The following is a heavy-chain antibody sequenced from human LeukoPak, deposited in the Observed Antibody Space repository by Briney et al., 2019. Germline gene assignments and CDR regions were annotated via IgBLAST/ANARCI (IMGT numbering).Heavy chain of an antibody. CDR1: GLTFSTYA. V-gene: IGHV3-23*01. J-gene: IGHJ4*02. D-gene: IGHD4-23*01. Sequence: PGGSLRLSCAASGLTFSTYAMSWVRQAPGKGLEWVSTIGTSGGSTYYADSVKGRFTIPRDNSKNTLYLQMNSLKAEDTAVYYCAKRWPYYFDYWGQGTLVTVSS. CDR2: IGTSGGST. CDR3: AKRWPYYFDY.